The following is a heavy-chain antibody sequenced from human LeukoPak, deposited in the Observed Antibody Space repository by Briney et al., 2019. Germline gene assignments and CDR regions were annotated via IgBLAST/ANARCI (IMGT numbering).Heavy chain of an antibody. CDR1: GFTFISSW. V-gene: IGHV3-15*01. D-gene: IGHD2-2*03. J-gene: IGHJ4*02. CDR2: IRSTPDGGAT. Sequence: PGGSLRLSCAASGFTFISSWMTWVRQAPGKGLEWVGRIRSTPDGGATGYAAPVKGRFTISRDDSKNTLYLQMSSLRTEDTAVYYCATDLHFGYCTATSCANYWGQGTLVTVSS. CDR3: ATDLHFGYCTATSCANY.